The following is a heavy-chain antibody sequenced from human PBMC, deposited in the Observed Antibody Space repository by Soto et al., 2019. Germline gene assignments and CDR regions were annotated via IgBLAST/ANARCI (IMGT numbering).Heavy chain of an antibody. CDR1: GASITQYY. D-gene: IGHD5-18*01. V-gene: IGHV4-59*01. J-gene: IGHJ4*02. CDR3: ARGGGRPHQNTEFAF. CDR2: VSSTGST. Sequence: SETLSLTCTVSGASITQYYWNWIRQSPGKGLEWIVSVSSTGSTVFNPSLTSRVTVSLDTSKNQFSLTLNSVTAADTAVYYCARGGGRPHQNTEFAFWGQGTLVT.